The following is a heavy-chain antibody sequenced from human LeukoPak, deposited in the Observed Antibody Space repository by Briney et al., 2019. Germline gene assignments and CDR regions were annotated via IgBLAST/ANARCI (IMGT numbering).Heavy chain of an antibody. J-gene: IGHJ1*01. V-gene: IGHV3-21*01. D-gene: IGHD2-21*02. CDR2: ISSSSSYI. CDR3: ASPPYCGGDCYSEGLVYFQH. Sequence: GGSLRLSCAASGFTFSSYSTNWVRQAPGKGLEWVSSISSSSSYIYYADSVKGRFTISRDNAKNSLYLQMNSLRAEDTAVYYCASPPYCGGDCYSEGLVYFQHWGQGTLVTVSS. CDR1: GFTFSSYS.